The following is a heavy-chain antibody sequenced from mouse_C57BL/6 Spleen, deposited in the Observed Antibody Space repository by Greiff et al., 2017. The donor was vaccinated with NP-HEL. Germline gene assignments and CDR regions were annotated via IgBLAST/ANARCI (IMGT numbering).Heavy chain of an antibody. J-gene: IGHJ4*01. CDR1: GFSFNTYA. V-gene: IGHV10-1*01. D-gene: IGHD3-2*02. Sequence: EVQLVESGGGLVQPKGSLKLSCAASGFSFNTYAMNWVRQAPGKGLEWVARIRSKSNNYATYYADSVKDRFTISRDDSESMLYLQMNNLKTEDTAMYYCVRGDSSGYVGYYAMDYWGQRTSVTVSS. CDR3: VRGDSSGYVGYYAMDY. CDR2: IRSKSNNYAT.